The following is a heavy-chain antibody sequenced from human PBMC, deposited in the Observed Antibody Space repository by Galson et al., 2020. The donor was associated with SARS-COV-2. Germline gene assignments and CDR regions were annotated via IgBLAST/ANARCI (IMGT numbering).Heavy chain of an antibody. CDR3: ATGELPGAFDI. Sequence: SQTLSLTCGVSGGSIRSSNWWSWVRQPPGTGLEWIGDIYHVGSTNYNPSLKSRVTISVDKSKNQFSLTFNTVTAADTAVYYCATGELPGAFDIWGQGTVVTVAS. V-gene: IGHV4-4*02. CDR1: GGSIRSSNW. J-gene: IGHJ3*02. D-gene: IGHD1-26*01. CDR2: IYHVGST.